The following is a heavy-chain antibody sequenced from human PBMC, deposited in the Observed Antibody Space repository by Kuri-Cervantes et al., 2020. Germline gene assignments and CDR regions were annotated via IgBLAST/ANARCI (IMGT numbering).Heavy chain of an antibody. V-gene: IGHV1-2*04. CDR2: INPNSGGT. D-gene: IGHD6-13*01. CDR3: ATMNGYSSSWKAFDI. Sequence: ASVKVSCKASGYTFTGYYMHWVRQAPGQGLEWMGWINPNSGGTNCAQKFQGWVTMTRDTSISTAYMELSRLRSDDTAVYYCATMNGYSSSWKAFDIWGQGTMVTVSS. J-gene: IGHJ3*02. CDR1: GYTFTGYY.